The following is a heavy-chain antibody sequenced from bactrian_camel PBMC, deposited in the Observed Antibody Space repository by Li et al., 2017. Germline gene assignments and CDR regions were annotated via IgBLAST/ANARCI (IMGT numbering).Heavy chain of an antibody. J-gene: IGHJ4*01. V-gene: IGHV3S40*01. D-gene: IGHD7*01. Sequence: VQLVESGGGLVQPGGSLRLSCAASGFAFRSYDMSWVRQAPGKGLDWVSAIKPDGSITYYSDSVKGRFAISRDNAKNTVYLLMNSLMSEDTSVYYCHTGGGAYWGQGTQVTVS. CDR1: GFAFRSYD. CDR3: HTGGGAY. CDR2: IKPDGSIT.